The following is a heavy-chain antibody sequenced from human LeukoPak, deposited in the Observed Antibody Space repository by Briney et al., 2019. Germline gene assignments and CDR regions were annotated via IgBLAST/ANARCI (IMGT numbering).Heavy chain of an antibody. Sequence: HPGGSLRLSCAASGFTFSSYAMSWVRQAPGKGLEWVANIKQDGSEKYYVDSVKGRFTISRDNAKNSLYLQMNSLRAEDTAVYYCARTTWDAFDIWGQGTMVTVSS. D-gene: IGHD2/OR15-2a*01. CDR3: ARTTWDAFDI. CDR1: GFTFSSYA. CDR2: IKQDGSEK. V-gene: IGHV3-7*01. J-gene: IGHJ3*02.